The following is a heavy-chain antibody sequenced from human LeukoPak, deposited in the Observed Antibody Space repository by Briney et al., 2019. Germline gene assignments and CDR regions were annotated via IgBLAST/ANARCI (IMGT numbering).Heavy chain of an antibody. D-gene: IGHD3-22*01. J-gene: IGHJ4*02. CDR2: ISYDGSNK. CDR3: AKGKISEVVVITFDY. Sequence: GRSLRLSCAASGFTFSSYAMHWVRQAPGKGLEWVAVISYDGSNKYYADSVKGRFTISRDNSKNTLYLQMNSLRAEDTAVYYCAKGKISEVVVITFDYWGQGTLVTVSS. V-gene: IGHV3-30-3*01. CDR1: GFTFSSYA.